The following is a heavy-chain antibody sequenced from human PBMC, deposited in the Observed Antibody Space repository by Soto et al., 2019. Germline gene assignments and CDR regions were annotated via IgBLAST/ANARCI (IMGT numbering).Heavy chain of an antibody. D-gene: IGHD1-26*01. Sequence: GGSLRLSCAASGFTFSSYGMHWVRQAPGKGLEWVAVISYDGSNKYYADSVKGRFTISRDNSKNTLYLQMNSLRAEDTAVYYCAKVVGATTPSDYWSQGTLVT. CDR3: AKVVGATTPSDY. CDR1: GFTFSSYG. CDR2: ISYDGSNK. J-gene: IGHJ4*02. V-gene: IGHV3-30*18.